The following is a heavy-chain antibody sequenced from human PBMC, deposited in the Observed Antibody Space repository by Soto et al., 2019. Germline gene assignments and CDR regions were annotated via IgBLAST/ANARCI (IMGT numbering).Heavy chain of an antibody. CDR2: IYYSGST. D-gene: IGHD5-18*01. CDR1: GCSISSGGYC. V-gene: IGHV4-31*03. CDR3: ARDLGQPRDTAMVPVAFDI. J-gene: IGHJ3*02. Sequence: SETLSLTCTVSGCSISSGGYCWSWIRQHPGKGLEWIGYIYYSGSTYYNPSLKSRVTISVDTSKNQFSLKLSSVTAADTAVYYCARDLGQPRDTAMVPVAFDIWGQGTMVTVSS.